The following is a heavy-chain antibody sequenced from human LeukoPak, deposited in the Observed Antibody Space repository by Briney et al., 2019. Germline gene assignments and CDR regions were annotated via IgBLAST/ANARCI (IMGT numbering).Heavy chain of an antibody. D-gene: IGHD3-10*01. J-gene: IGHJ4*02. Sequence: SETLSLTCTVSGGSISSYYWSWIRQPPGKGLEWIGYIYYSGSTNYNPSLKSRVTISVDTSKNQFSLQLNSVTPEDTAVYYCARSLAFSGLIYYFDYWGQGTLVTVSP. CDR1: GGSISSYY. CDR2: IYYSGST. CDR3: ARSLAFSGLIYYFDY. V-gene: IGHV4-59*12.